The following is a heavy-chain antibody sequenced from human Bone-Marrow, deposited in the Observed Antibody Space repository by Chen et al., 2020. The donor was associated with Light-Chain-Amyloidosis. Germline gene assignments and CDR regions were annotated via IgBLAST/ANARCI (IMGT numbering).Heavy chain of an antibody. CDR2: INVANGNT. Sequence: QVPLVQSGAEVKKPGAPVIVSCAASGYSFSNHALHWVRQAPGQRFEWLGWINVANGNTQDLEKFQGRVTITTDTSATTAYMEWSSLRPEDTAVYFCARGRAMWQLLDWFDHWGQGTLVTVSS. CDR3: ARGRAMWQLLDWFDH. V-gene: IGHV1-3*01. J-gene: IGHJ5*02. D-gene: IGHD1-1*01. CDR1: GYSFSNHA.